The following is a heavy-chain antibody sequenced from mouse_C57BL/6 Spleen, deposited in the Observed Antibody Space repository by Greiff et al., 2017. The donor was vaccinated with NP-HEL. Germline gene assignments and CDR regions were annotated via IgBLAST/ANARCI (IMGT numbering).Heavy chain of an antibody. CDR3: ARDDDADGGVGYAMDY. Sequence: QVQLQQSGAELVRPGSSVKLSCKASGYTFTSYWMHWVKQRPIQGLEWIGNIDPSDSETHYNQKFKDKATLTVDKSSSTAYMQLSSLTSEDSAVYYCARDDDADGGVGYAMDYLGQGTSVTVSS. D-gene: IGHD2-3*01. CDR2: IDPSDSET. CDR1: GYTFTSYW. J-gene: IGHJ4*01. V-gene: IGHV1-52*01.